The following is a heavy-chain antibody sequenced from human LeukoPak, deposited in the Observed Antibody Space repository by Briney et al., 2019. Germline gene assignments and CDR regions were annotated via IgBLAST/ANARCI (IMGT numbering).Heavy chain of an antibody. CDR1: GXTFSSIW. CDR3: AKNGGPHGMDV. CDR2: IKHDGSET. D-gene: IGHD3-16*01. V-gene: IGHV3-7*02. J-gene: IGHJ6*02. Sequence: GGSLRLSCAASGXTFSSIWMSWVRQAPGKGLEWVANIKHDGSETNYVDSVKGRFSISRDNAKNSLHLQMNSLRVEDTAVYYCAKNGGPHGMDVWGLGTTVTVSS.